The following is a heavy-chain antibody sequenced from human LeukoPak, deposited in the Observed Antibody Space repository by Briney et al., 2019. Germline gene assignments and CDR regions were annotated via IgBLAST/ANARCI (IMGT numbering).Heavy chain of an antibody. V-gene: IGHV1-69*01. CDR3: ARGWQLGGDLGDAFDI. CDR2: IIPIFGTT. D-gene: IGHD2-21*01. J-gene: IGHJ3*02. CDR1: GGTFSSYT. Sequence: ASLKVSCKTSGGTFSSYTITWGRQAPGQGLEWMGGIIPIFGTTNYAQKLQGRVTITADESTSTAYMEQSSLRSEDTAVYYCARGWQLGGDLGDAFDIWGQGTMVTVSS.